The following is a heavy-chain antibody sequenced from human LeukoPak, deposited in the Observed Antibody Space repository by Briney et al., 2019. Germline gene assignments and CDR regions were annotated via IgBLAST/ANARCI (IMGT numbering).Heavy chain of an antibody. CDR1: GGSISSYY. D-gene: IGHD3-9*01. CDR3: VRSEMTGAYYFDY. V-gene: IGHV4-59*01. Sequence: SETLSLTCTVTGGSISSYYWSWIRQPPGRGLEWIGSIHYSGSPNYNPSLKSRVTMSVDTSKNQFSLKLSSVTAADTAVYYCVRSEMTGAYYFDYWGQGTLVTVSS. J-gene: IGHJ4*02. CDR2: IHYSGSP.